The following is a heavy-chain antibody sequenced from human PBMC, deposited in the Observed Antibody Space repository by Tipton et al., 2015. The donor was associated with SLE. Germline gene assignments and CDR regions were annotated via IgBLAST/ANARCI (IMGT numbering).Heavy chain of an antibody. CDR2: IYTSGST. D-gene: IGHD6-13*01. CDR1: GGSISSYY. V-gene: IGHV4-4*09. J-gene: IGHJ5*02. CDR3: ARHGGSSWLWALGS. Sequence: TLSLTCTVSGGSISSYYWSWIRQPPGKGLEWIGYIYTSGSTNYNPSLKSRVTISVDTSKNQFSLKLNSVTAADTAVYYCARHGGSSWLWALGSWGQGTLVTVSS.